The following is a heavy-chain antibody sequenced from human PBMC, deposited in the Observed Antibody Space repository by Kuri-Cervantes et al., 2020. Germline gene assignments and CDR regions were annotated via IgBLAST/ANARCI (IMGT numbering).Heavy chain of an antibody. V-gene: IGHV1-58*01. CDR1: GFTFTSSA. J-gene: IGHJ4*02. CDR2: IVVGSGNT. Sequence: SVKVSCKASGFTFTSSAVQWVRQARGQRLEWIGWIVVGSGNTNYAQKFQERVTITRDMSTSTAYMELNSLRAEDTAVYYCAKVLVTYGSGSYYNSQQYDYWGQGTLVTVSS. D-gene: IGHD3-10*01. CDR3: AKVLVTYGSGSYYNSQQYDY.